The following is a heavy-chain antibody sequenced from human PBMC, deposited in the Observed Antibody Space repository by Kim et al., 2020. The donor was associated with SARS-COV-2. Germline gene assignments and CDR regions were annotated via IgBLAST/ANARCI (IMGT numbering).Heavy chain of an antibody. D-gene: IGHD2-21*01. CDR3: ARPRGRASFPFDY. J-gene: IGHJ4*02. Sequence: SPSFQSKVTISADKSISTAYLQWSSLKASYTAMYYCARPRGRASFPFDYWGQGTLVTVSS. V-gene: IGHV5-51*01.